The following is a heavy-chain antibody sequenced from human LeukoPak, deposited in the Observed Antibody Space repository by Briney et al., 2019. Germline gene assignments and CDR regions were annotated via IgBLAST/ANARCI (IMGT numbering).Heavy chain of an antibody. D-gene: IGHD3-10*01. Sequence: ASVKVSCKASGYSFTSYGISWVRQAPGQGLEWMGWISPYNGNTNYAQKFQGRVTMTTDTSTSTTYMELRSLRSDDTAVYYCARATPRITMVRGAPGPIDYWGQGTLVTVSS. CDR3: ARATPRITMVRGAPGPIDY. V-gene: IGHV1-18*01. CDR1: GYSFTSYG. CDR2: ISPYNGNT. J-gene: IGHJ4*02.